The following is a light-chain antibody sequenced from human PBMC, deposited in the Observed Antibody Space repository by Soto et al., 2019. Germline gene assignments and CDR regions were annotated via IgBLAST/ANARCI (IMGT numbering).Light chain of an antibody. CDR3: SSYTSSSTLDV. J-gene: IGLJ1*01. CDR2: EFS. V-gene: IGLV2-14*01. CDR1: SSDVGGYNY. Sequence: QSVLTQPASVSGTPGQSITISCTGTSSDVGGYNYVSWYQQHPGKAPKLMIYEFSNRPSGVSNRFSGSKSGNTASLTISGLQAEDEADYYCSSYTSSSTLDVFGTGTKVTVL.